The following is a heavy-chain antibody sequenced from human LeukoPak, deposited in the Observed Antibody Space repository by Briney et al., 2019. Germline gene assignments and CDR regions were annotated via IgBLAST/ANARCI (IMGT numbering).Heavy chain of an antibody. D-gene: IGHD3-22*01. CDR1: GFTFSSYA. CDR3: AKVRGYDSSGSYYNSYYFDY. CDR2: ISGSGGST. J-gene: IGHJ4*02. Sequence: GGSLRLSCAASGFTFSSYAMSWVRQAPGKGLEWVSAISGSGGSTYYADSVKGRFTISRDNSKNALYLQMNGLRAEDTAVYYCAKVRGYDSSGSYYNSYYFDYWGQGTLVTVSS. V-gene: IGHV3-23*01.